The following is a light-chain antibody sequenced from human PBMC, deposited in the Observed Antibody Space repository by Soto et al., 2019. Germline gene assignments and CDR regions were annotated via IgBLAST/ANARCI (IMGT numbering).Light chain of an antibody. CDR2: EVT. CDR1: SSDVATYNL. Sequence: QSVLTQPASVSGSPGQSITISCTGTSSDVATYNLVSWYQQRPGTAPQLIIHEVTKRPSGVSTRFSGSQSGNTASLTISGLQADDEADYYCCSRVFGGGTQLTVL. CDR3: CSRV. V-gene: IGLV2-23*02. J-gene: IGLJ7*01.